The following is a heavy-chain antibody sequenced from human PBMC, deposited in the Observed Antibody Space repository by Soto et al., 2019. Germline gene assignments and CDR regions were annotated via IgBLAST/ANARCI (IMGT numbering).Heavy chain of an antibody. CDR1: GGSFSGYY. CDR3: ARACRSSWYWRANYFDX. V-gene: IGHV4-34*01. Sequence: PSETLSLTCAVYGGSFSGYYWSWIRQPPGKGLEWILEINNSGSTNYNTSLKSRVTISVDTSKNQFSLKLSSVTAADTAVYYCARACRSSWYWRANYFDXWGQGTLFTVSX. D-gene: IGHD6-13*01. J-gene: IGHJ4*02. CDR2: INNSGST.